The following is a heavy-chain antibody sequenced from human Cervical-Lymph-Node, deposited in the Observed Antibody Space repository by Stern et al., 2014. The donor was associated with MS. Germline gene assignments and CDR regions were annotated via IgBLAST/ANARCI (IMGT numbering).Heavy chain of an antibody. CDR3: ASARNTAFDI. Sequence: VQLEESGAEVKKPGASVQVSCKASEYTLSYFFMHRIRQAPGQGLEWMGVINPSGGFTTYAQRFQGRFTMTRDTSTSTVFMKLSSLTSEDTAVYYCASARNTAFDIWGQGTSVIVSS. CDR1: EYTLSYFF. V-gene: IGHV1-46*03. J-gene: IGHJ3*02. CDR2: INPSGGFT.